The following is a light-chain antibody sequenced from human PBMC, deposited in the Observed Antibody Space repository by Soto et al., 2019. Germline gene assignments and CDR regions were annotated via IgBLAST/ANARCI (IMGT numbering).Light chain of an antibody. CDR1: QSVSNN. CDR2: GAS. CDR3: QQYNNWPPLT. Sequence: EIVMTQSPATLSVSPGERATLSCRASQSVSNNLAWYQQKPGQAPRLLIYGASTRATGIPARFSGSGSGTEFTLTTSSLQSEVFAVYYCQQYNNWPPLTFGGGTKVEIK. V-gene: IGKV3D-15*01. J-gene: IGKJ4*01.